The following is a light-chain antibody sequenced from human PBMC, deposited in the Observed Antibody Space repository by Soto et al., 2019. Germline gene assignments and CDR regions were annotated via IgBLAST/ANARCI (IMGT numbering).Light chain of an antibody. CDR2: RST. V-gene: IGLV1-44*01. J-gene: IGLJ2*01. Sequence: QSVLTQPPSASGTPGQRVTISRSGSSSNVGSNSVNWYQHFPGKAPKVLIYRSTQRPSGVPDRFSGSKSGTSASLAISGLQSEDEADYYCAAWDDSLYGVVFGGGTKLTVL. CDR3: AAWDDSLYGVV. CDR1: SSNVGSNS.